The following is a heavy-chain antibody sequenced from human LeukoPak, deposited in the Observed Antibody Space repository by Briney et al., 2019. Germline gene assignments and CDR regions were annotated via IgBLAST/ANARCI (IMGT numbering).Heavy chain of an antibody. V-gene: IGHV1-2*02. J-gene: IGHJ3*02. CDR3: ARDGMVRAFGAFDI. CDR1: GYTFTGYY. CDR2: INPNSGGT. Sequence: GASVKVSCKASGYTFTGYYMHWVRQAPGQGLEWMGWINPNSGGTNYAQKFQGRVTMTKDTSISTAYMEQSRLRSDDTAVYYCARDGMVRAFGAFDIWGQGTMVTVSS. D-gene: IGHD3-10*01.